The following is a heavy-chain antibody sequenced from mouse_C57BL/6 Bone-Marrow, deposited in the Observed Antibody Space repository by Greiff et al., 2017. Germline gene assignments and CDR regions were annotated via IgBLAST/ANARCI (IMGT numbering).Heavy chain of an antibody. J-gene: IGHJ3*01. Sequence: QVQLKQSGPGLVQPSQSLSITCTVSGFSLTSYGVHWVRQSPGKGLEWLGVIWSGGSTDNNAAFISRLSISKDNSKCQVFYKMNSLQADDTAIYYCARNGGSGRGFAYWGQGTLVTVSA. CDR1: GFSLTSYG. D-gene: IGHD4-1*01. V-gene: IGHV2-2*01. CDR3: ARNGGSGRGFAY. CDR2: IWSGGST.